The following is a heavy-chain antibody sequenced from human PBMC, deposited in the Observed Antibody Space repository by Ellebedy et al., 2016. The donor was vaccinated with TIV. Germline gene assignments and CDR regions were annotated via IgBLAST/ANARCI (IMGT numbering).Heavy chain of an antibody. D-gene: IGHD7-27*01. CDR2: ISSGSSKI. Sequence: GESLKISCAASGFTFSSYSMTWVRQAPGKGLEWVSYISSGSSKIYYADSVRGRFTISRDNDKSSLYLQMNSLRHEDTAVYHCASAPNWDDYWGQGTLVTVSS. V-gene: IGHV3-48*02. J-gene: IGHJ4*02. CDR3: ASAPNWDDY. CDR1: GFTFSSYS.